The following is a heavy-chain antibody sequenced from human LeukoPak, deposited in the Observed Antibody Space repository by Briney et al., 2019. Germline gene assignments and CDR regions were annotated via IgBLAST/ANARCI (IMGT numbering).Heavy chain of an antibody. V-gene: IGHV3-30*02. CDR2: IRYDGSNK. Sequence: PGGSLTLSCAASGFTFSSYGMHWVRQAPGKGLEWVAFIRYDGSNKYYADSVKGRFTISRDNSKNTLYLPMNSLRAEDTAVYYCAKDPNYYDSSGYCDYWGQGTLVTVSS. CDR3: AKDPNYYDSSGYCDY. J-gene: IGHJ4*02. D-gene: IGHD3-22*01. CDR1: GFTFSSYG.